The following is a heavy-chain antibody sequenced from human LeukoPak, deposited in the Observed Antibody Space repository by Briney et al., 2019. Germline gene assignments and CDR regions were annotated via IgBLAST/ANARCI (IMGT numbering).Heavy chain of an antibody. D-gene: IGHD1-26*01. CDR2: IYPGDSGP. CDR1: GYSFTSYC. CDR3: GMSGDRVPLQDDVFDV. Sequence: GASLKIPCEVSGYSFTSYCIGWVRQMPGKGLEWMGIIYPGDSGPTYSPSFQGQVTISVDKSINTAYLQWSSLQASDTAMYYCGMSGDRVPLQDDVFDVWGQGTMVTVST. V-gene: IGHV5-51*01. J-gene: IGHJ3*01.